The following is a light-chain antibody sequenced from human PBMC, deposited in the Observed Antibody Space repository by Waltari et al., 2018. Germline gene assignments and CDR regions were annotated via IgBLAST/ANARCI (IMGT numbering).Light chain of an antibody. CDR1: SSDVGGYNY. J-gene: IGLJ3*02. Sequence: QSALTQSASVSGSPGQSITISCTGTSSDVGGYNYVSWYQQHPGKAPKLMIYDVSKRPSGVSNRFSGSKSGNTASLTISGLQAEDEADYYCCSYAGSPWVFGGGTKLTVL. V-gene: IGLV2-23*02. CDR2: DVS. CDR3: CSYAGSPWV.